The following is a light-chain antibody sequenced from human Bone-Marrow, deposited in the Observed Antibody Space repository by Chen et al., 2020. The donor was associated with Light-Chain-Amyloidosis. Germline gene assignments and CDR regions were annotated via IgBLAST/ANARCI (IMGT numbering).Light chain of an antibody. CDR1: SSDVGGYNY. V-gene: IGLV2-8*01. Sequence: QSALTQPPSASGSPGQSVTISCTGTSSDVGGYNYVSWYQQHPGKAPKLMIYAVTKRPSGVPERFAGSRSGNTASLTVSGLQAEDEADYYCRSYAGSNNFYVVCGGGTKLTVL. CDR3: RSYAGSNNFYVV. J-gene: IGLJ2*01. CDR2: AVT.